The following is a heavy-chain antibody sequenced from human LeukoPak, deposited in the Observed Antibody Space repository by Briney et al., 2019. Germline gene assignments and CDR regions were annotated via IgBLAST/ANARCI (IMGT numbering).Heavy chain of an antibody. Sequence: GGSLRLSCAASGFTFSSYWMHWVRQAPGKGLVWVSRINIDESSTSYADSVKGRFTISGDNAKNTLYLQMNSLRAEDTAVYYCARGEYQLPGAFDIWGQGTMVTVSS. CDR3: ARGEYQLPGAFDI. CDR1: GFTFSSYW. D-gene: IGHD2-2*01. J-gene: IGHJ3*02. V-gene: IGHV3-74*01. CDR2: INIDESST.